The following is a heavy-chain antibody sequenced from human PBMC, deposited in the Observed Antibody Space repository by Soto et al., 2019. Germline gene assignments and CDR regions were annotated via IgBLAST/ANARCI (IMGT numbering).Heavy chain of an antibody. CDR1: GFTFNTYD. CDR2: ITTSSAYI. J-gene: IGHJ5*02. CDR3: VRSGTARLLRHSWFDT. D-gene: IGHD2-21*01. V-gene: IGHV3-21*01. Sequence: GGSLRLSCAASGFTFNTYDMNWVRQAPGKGLEWASSITTSSAYIYYADSLKGRITISRDNAKNSLFLQMNSLRAEDTAVYYCVRSGTARLLRHSWFDTWGQGTLVTVSS.